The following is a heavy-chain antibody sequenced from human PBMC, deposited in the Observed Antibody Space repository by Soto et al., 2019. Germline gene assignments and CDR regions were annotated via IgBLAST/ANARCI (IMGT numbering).Heavy chain of an antibody. CDR2: IYYSGST. CDR1: GGSISSSSYY. V-gene: IGHV4-39*01. Sequence: QLQLQESGPGLVKPSETLSLTCTVSGGSISSSSYYWGWIRQPPGKGLEWIGSIYYSGSTYYNPSLKRRVTISVATSKTQFSLNLSSVTAADTAVYYCARHTPAISISDHWGQGTLVTVSS. CDR3: ARHTPAISISDH. D-gene: IGHD2-15*01. J-gene: IGHJ4*02.